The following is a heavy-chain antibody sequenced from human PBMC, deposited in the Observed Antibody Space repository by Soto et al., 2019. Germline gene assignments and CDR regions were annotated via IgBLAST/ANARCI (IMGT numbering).Heavy chain of an antibody. CDR1: GDSITSYY. Sequence: SETLSLTCTVSGDSITSYYWSWIRQPPGKGLEWIGYIYYTGNTNYNPSLESRVTISVDTSKNQFSLKLRSVTAADTAIYYCARDRGITGTFRVWGQGTMVTVSS. CDR2: IYYTGNT. CDR3: ARDRGITGTFRV. J-gene: IGHJ3*01. D-gene: IGHD1-7*01. V-gene: IGHV4-59*12.